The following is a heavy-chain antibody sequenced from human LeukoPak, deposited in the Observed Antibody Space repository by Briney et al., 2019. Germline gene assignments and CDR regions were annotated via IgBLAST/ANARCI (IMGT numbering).Heavy chain of an antibody. CDR3: ARGPLGTSRFPFDY. Sequence: PSETLSLTCTVSGGSISSSSYYWGWIRQPPGKGLEWIGEINHSGSTNYNPSLKSRVTISVDTSKNQFSLKLSSVTAADTAVYYCARGPLGTSRFPFDYWGQGTLVTVSS. D-gene: IGHD2-2*01. V-gene: IGHV4-39*07. CDR2: INHSGST. J-gene: IGHJ4*02. CDR1: GGSISSSSYY.